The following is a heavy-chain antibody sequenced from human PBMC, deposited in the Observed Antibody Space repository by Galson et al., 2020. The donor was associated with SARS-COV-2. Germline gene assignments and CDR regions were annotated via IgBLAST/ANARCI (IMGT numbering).Heavy chain of an antibody. CDR3: VQLGNRIVTAEDLGYYNYYYDMDV. CDR2: ISSSGSII. D-gene: IGHD2-2*01. CDR1: GFTFTTYE. Sequence: TGGSLRLSCATSGFTFTTYEFNWVRQAPGKGLEWVSYISSSGSIIYYADSVKGRFTISRDNAKNSLNLQMNSLRAEDTATYYCVQLGNRIVTAEDLGYYNYYYDMDVWGQGTTVTVSS. V-gene: IGHV3-48*03. J-gene: IGHJ6*02.